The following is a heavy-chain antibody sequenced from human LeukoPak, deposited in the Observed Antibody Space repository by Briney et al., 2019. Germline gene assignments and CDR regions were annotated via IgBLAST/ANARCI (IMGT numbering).Heavy chain of an antibody. J-gene: IGHJ4*02. CDR3: ARGHPYDSSGYVDY. Sequence: GASVKVSCKASGYTFTSYDINWVRQATGQGLEWMGWMNPNSGNTGYAQKFQGRVTITRNTSISTAYMELSSLRSEDTAVYYGARGHPYDSSGYVDYWGQGTLVTVSS. CDR2: MNPNSGNT. V-gene: IGHV1-8*03. D-gene: IGHD3-22*01. CDR1: GYTFTSYD.